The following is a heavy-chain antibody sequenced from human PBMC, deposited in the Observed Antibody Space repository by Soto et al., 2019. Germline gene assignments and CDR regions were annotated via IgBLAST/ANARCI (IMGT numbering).Heavy chain of an antibody. CDR1: GGTFSSYA. D-gene: IGHD1-26*01. V-gene: IGHV1-69*01. CDR3: ARTLVADTEKPPSSYYYYGMDF. J-gene: IGHJ6*02. Sequence: QVQLVQSGAEVKKPGSSVKVSCKASGGTFSSYAISWVRQAPGQGLEWMGGIIPIFGTANYAQKFQGRVTIAADETTSTAYMELSSVSSEDTAVNYCARTLVADTEKPPSSYYYYGMDFWGQGTTVTVSS. CDR2: IIPIFGTA.